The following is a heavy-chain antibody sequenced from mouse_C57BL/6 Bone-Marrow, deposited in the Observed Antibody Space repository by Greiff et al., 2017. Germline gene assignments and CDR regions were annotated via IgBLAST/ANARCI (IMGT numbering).Heavy chain of an antibody. CDR3: ARFTTVVAPYYYAMDY. CDR2: IYPGSGST. J-gene: IGHJ4*01. Sequence: VQLQQPGAELVKPGASVKMSCKASGYTFTSYWITWVKQRPGQGLEWIGDIYPGSGSTNYNEKFKSKATLTVDTSSSTAYMQLSSLTSEDSAVYYCARFTTVVAPYYYAMDYWGQGTSVTVSS. V-gene: IGHV1-55*01. D-gene: IGHD1-1*01. CDR1: GYTFTSYW.